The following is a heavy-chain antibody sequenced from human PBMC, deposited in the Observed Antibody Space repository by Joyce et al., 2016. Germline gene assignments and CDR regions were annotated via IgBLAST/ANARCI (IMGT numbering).Heavy chain of an antibody. CDR2: ISYDGSNK. D-gene: IGHD6-13*01. J-gene: IGHJ3*02. Sequence: QVQLVESGGGVVQPGRSLRLSCAASGFTFNSYAMHWVRQAPGKGLEWVAVISYDGSNKYEADSVKGRFTISRDNSNNALYLQMNSLRPEETAVYYCARTSRNSWNWGGAFDIWGQGTMVTVSS. CDR3: ARTSRNSWNWGGAFDI. V-gene: IGHV3-30*14. CDR1: GFTFNSYA.